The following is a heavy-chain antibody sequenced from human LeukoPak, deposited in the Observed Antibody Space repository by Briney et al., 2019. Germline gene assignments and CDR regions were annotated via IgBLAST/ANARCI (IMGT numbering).Heavy chain of an antibody. D-gene: IGHD6-13*01. CDR1: GGSISSALYH. CDR2: VYYTGST. V-gene: IGHV4-39*07. J-gene: IGHJ6*03. Sequence: SETLSLTCTVSGGSISSALYHWGWIRQPPGKNLEWLGSVYYTGSTHNNPSLKSRVTISVDTSKNQFSLNLSSVTAADTAVYYCAREFPYSSSWYGSSHYYYYYYMDVWGKGTTVTVSS. CDR3: AREFPYSSSWYGSSHYYYYYYMDV.